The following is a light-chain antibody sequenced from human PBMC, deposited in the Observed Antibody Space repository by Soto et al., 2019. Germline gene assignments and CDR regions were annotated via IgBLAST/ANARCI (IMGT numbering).Light chain of an antibody. CDR2: GAS. CDR1: QNINFD. Sequence: EIGMTDSPSTLSVSPGERVTLSCMASQNINFDVVWYQQKPGQPPRLLIYGASTRAAGIPTRFSGSGSGTEFTLTISSLQSEDFATYFCQQYNNWPRTFGQGTKVDIK. V-gene: IGKV3-15*01. CDR3: QQYNNWPRT. J-gene: IGKJ1*01.